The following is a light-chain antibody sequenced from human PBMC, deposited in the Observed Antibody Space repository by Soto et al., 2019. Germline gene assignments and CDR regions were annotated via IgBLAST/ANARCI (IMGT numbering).Light chain of an antibody. CDR2: ATS. CDR3: QQYYSYPRT. V-gene: IGKV1-39*01. CDR1: QSISTY. Sequence: DIQMTQSPSSLSASVGDRVTITCRASQSISTYLIWYQQKPGKAPKLLIYATSSLQSGVPSRFSGSGSGTDFTLTISCLQSEDFATYYCQQYYSYPRTFGQGTKVDIK. J-gene: IGKJ1*01.